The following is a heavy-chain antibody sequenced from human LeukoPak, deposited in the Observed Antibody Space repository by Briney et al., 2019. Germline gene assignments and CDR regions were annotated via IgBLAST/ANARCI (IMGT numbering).Heavy chain of an antibody. CDR3: VRTWNTY. V-gene: IGHV3-48*03. Sequence: PGGSLRLSCAASGFTFSNYEMNWVRQAPGKGLEWISYISGSGTTIYYADSVKGRFTISRDKAKNSLYLQMNSLRAEDTAVYYCVRTWNTYWGQGTLVTVSS. CDR1: GFTFSNYE. CDR2: ISGSGTTI. D-gene: IGHD1-1*01. J-gene: IGHJ4*02.